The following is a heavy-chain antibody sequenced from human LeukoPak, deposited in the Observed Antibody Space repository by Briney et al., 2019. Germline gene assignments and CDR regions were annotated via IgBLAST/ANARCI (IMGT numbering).Heavy chain of an antibody. CDR2: INADGSNT. CDR3: ARGLGYGDCSLDY. CDR1: GFSVSSNW. V-gene: IGHV3-74*01. Sequence: GGSLRLSCVASGFSVSSNWMHWVRQAPGKGLVWVSRINADGSNTYSADSARGRFHISRDNAKNTVYLQMNSLRAEDTAVYYCARGLGYGDCSLDYWGQGTMVTVSS. D-gene: IGHD4-17*01. J-gene: IGHJ4*02.